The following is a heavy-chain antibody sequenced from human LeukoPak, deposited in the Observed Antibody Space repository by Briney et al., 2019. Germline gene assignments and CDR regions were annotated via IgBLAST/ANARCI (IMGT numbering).Heavy chain of an antibody. CDR3: ARCSFYYYYYGMDV. D-gene: IGHD6-13*01. CDR2: MNPNSGNT. J-gene: IGHJ6*02. Sequence: ASVKVSCKASGYTFTSYDINWVRQATGQGLEWMGWMNPNSGNTGYAQKFQGRVTMTRNTSISTAYMELSSLRSEDTAVYYCARCSFYYYYYGMDVWGQGTTVTVSS. V-gene: IGHV1-8*01. CDR1: GYTFTSYD.